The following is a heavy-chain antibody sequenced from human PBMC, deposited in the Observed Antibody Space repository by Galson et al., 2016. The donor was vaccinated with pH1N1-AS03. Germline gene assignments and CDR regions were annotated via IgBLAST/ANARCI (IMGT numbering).Heavy chain of an antibody. J-gene: IGHJ4*02. CDR2: IHTSGST. V-gene: IGHV4-4*07. CDR1: GGSISTYF. Sequence: TLSLTCTVSGGSISTYFWSWLRQPAGKGLEWIGHIHTSGSTNYSPSLKSRVIMSVDTSKNHFSLHLTSVTAADTAVYYCARGFLEWPSYFDYWGQGTLVTGSS. D-gene: IGHD3-3*01. CDR3: ARGFLEWPSYFDY.